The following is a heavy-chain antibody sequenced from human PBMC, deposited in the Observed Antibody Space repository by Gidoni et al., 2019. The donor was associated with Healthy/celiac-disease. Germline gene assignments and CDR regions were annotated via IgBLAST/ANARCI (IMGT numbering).Heavy chain of an antibody. D-gene: IGHD4-17*01. CDR2: ISSSGSTI. CDR3: ARVRHDYGDYIPKNYYYYYGMDV. J-gene: IGHJ6*02. Sequence: EVQLVESGGGLVQPGGSLRLSCAASGFTFSSYEMNWVRQAPGKGLEWGSYISSSGSTIYYADSVKGRFTISRDNAKNSLYLQMNSLRAEDTAVYYCARVRHDYGDYIPKNYYYYYGMDVWGQGTTVTVSS. CDR1: GFTFSSYE. V-gene: IGHV3-48*03.